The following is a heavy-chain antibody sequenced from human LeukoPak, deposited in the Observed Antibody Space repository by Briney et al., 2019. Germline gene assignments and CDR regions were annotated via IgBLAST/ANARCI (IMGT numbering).Heavy chain of an antibody. CDR1: GFTFSSYG. CDR3: AREFGVVVVAATNYYYYGMDV. CDR2: IWYDGSNK. J-gene: IGHJ6*02. D-gene: IGHD2-15*01. V-gene: IGHV3-33*01. Sequence: GGSLRLSCAASGFTFSSYGMYWVRQAPGKGLEWVAVIWYDGSNKYYADSVKGRFTISRDNSKNTLYLQMNSLRAEDTAVYYCAREFGVVVVAATNYYYYGMDVWGQGTTVTVSS.